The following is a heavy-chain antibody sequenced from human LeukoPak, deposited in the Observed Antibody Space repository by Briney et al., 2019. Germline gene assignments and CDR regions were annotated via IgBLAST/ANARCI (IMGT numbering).Heavy chain of an antibody. CDR3: ARDIQEVVVTAMLDY. CDR1: GFTFSSYA. V-gene: IGHV3-30*04. CDR2: ISYDGSNK. D-gene: IGHD2-21*02. J-gene: IGHJ4*02. Sequence: GGSLRLSCAASGFTFSSYAMHWVRQAPGKGLEWVAVISYDGSNKYYADSVKGRFTISRDNSKNTLYLQMNSLRAEDTAVYYCARDIQEVVVTAMLDYWGQGTLVTVSS.